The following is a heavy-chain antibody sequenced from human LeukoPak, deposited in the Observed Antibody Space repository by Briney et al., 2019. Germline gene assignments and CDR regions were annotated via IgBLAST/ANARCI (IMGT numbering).Heavy chain of an antibody. CDR3: ATLGSYGAFDI. J-gene: IGHJ3*02. CDR2: FDPEDGET. D-gene: IGHD1-26*01. V-gene: IGHV1-24*01. Sequence: ASVKVSCEVSGYTLTELSMHSVRHAPGKGLEWMGGFDPEDGETIYAQKFQGRVTMTENTSTDTAYMELSSLRAEDTAVYYCATLGSYGAFDIWGQGTMVTVSS. CDR1: GYTLTELS.